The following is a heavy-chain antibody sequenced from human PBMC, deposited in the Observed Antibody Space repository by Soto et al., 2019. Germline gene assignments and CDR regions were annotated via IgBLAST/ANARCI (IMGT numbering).Heavy chain of an antibody. CDR2: IIPIFGTA. CDR3: ARARRPMVFDAFDI. D-gene: IGHD3-10*01. Sequence: ASVKVSCKASGGTFSSYAISWVRQAPGQGLEWMGGIIPIFGTANYAQKFQGRVTITADESTSTAYMELSSLRSEDTAVYYCARARRPMVFDAFDIWGQGTMVTVSS. J-gene: IGHJ3*02. V-gene: IGHV1-69*13. CDR1: GGTFSSYA.